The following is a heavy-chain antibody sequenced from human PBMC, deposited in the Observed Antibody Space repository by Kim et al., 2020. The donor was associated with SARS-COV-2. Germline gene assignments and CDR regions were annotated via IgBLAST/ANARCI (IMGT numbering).Heavy chain of an antibody. CDR3: VKGQYRALPWFGESNGY. V-gene: IGHV3-64D*06. Sequence: GGSLRLSCSTSGFTFNDYTMHWVRQAPGKGLEYVSTISHNGDSTYYADSVRGRFIISRDNSKNTVYLQMSSLRPEDTAVYYCVKGQYRALPWFGESNGYWGQGTLITVSS. D-gene: IGHD3-10*01. J-gene: IGHJ4*02. CDR2: ISHNGDST. CDR1: GFTFNDYT.